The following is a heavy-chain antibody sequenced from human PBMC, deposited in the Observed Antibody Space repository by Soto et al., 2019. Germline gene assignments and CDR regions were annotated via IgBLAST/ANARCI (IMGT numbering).Heavy chain of an antibody. Sequence: ASVKVSCKASGYTFTSYGIHWVRQAPGQRLEWMGWINAANGDTKYSPKFQGRVTITRDTSASTAYMELSSPRSEDTAVYYCVRRHVSATGLDWFDPWGQGTLVPVSS. D-gene: IGHD6-13*01. CDR2: INAANGDT. CDR3: VRRHVSATGLDWFDP. CDR1: GYTFTSYG. J-gene: IGHJ5*02. V-gene: IGHV1-3*01.